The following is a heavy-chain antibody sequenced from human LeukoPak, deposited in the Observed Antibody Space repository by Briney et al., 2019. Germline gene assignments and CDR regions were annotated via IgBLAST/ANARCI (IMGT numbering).Heavy chain of an antibody. CDR1: GYSISSGYY. J-gene: IGHJ4*02. CDR2: MYRSGST. Sequence: SETLSLTCPVSGYSISSGYYWGWIRQPPGKGLEWIGSMYRSGSTYYNPSLKSRVTTSVDTSKNQFSLKLSSVTAADTAVYYCAGRTTVTSYYFDYWGQGTLVTVSS. D-gene: IGHD4-17*01. CDR3: AGRTTVTSYYFDY. V-gene: IGHV4-38-2*01.